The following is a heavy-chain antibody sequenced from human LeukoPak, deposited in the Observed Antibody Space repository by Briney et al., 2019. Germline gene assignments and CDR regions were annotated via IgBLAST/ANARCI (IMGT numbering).Heavy chain of an antibody. CDR3: ARAICSSVSCYWEAGEDWFDP. CDR2: INPNSGGT. Sequence: RASVKVSCKASGYTFTGYYIHWVRQAPGQGLEWMGWINPNSGGTNYAQNFQGWVTMTRDTSISTAYMQLSRLRSDDTAVYYCARAICSSVSCYWEAGEDWFDPWGQGTQVTVSS. J-gene: IGHJ5*02. V-gene: IGHV1-2*04. D-gene: IGHD2-2*01. CDR1: GYTFTGYY.